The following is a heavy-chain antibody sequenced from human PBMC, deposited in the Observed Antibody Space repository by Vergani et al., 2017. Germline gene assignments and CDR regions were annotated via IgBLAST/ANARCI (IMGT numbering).Heavy chain of an antibody. V-gene: IGHV4-61*02. CDR3: ARTPFGVEHYYYYYYMDV. Sequence: QLQLQESGPGLVKPSETLSLTCTVSGGSISSSSYYWSWIRQPAGKGLEWIGRIYTSGSTNYNPSLKSRVTISVDTSKNQFSLKLSSVTAADTAVYYCARTPFGVEHYYYYYYMDVWGKGTTVTVSS. D-gene: IGHD3-3*01. J-gene: IGHJ6*03. CDR1: GGSISSSSYY. CDR2: IYTSGST.